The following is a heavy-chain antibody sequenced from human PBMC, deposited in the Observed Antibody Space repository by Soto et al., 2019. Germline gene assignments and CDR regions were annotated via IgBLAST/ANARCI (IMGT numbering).Heavy chain of an antibody. V-gene: IGHV4-34*01. CDR3: GRGLRYFDWSPSGYYGMDV. CDR2: INHSGST. D-gene: IGHD3-9*01. J-gene: IGHJ6*02. CDR1: GGSFSGYY. Sequence: SETLSLTCAVYGGSFSGYYWSWIRQPPGKGLEWIGEINHSGSTNYNPSLKSRVTISVDTSKNQFSLKLSSVTAADTAVYYCGRGLRYFDWSPSGYYGMDVWGQGTTVTVSS.